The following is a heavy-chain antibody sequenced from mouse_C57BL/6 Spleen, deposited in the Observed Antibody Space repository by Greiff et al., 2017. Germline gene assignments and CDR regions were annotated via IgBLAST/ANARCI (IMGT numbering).Heavy chain of an antibody. Sequence: QVQLQQSGAELVRPGTSVKVSCKASGYAFTNYLIEWVKQRPGQGLEWIGVLNPGSGGTNYNEKFKGKATLTADKSSSTAYMQLSSLTSEDSAVYFCARQYFDVWGTGTTVTVSS. CDR1: GYAFTNYL. V-gene: IGHV1-54*01. J-gene: IGHJ1*03. CDR3: ARQYFDV. CDR2: LNPGSGGT.